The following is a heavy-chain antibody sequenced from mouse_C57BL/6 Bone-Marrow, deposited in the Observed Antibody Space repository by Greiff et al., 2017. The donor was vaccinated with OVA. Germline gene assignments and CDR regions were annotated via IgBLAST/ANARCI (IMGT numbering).Heavy chain of an antibody. CDR3: ARSYYSNAYWFAY. D-gene: IGHD2-5*01. CDR1: GFSLCTFGMG. V-gene: IGHV8-8*01. Sequence: QVTLKVSGPGILQPSQTLSLTCSFSGFSLCTFGMGVGWIRQPSGKGLEWLAHIWWDDDKYYNPALKSRLTISKDTSKTQVFLKIANVDTADTATYDSARSYYSNAYWFAYWGQGTLVTVSA. J-gene: IGHJ3*01. CDR2: IWWDDDK.